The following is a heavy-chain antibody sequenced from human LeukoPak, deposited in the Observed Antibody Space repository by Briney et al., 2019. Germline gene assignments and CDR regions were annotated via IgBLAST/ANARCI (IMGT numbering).Heavy chain of an antibody. Sequence: PSETLSLTCTVSGGSISSTNYYWGWIRQPPGKGLEWIGSIYYGGSTYYNPPFKSRVTISVGTSKNQFSLKLSSVTAADTAVYYCARHARGDYLFDYWGQGTLVTVSS. CDR1: GGSISSTNYY. CDR2: IYYGGST. D-gene: IGHD4-17*01. J-gene: IGHJ4*02. CDR3: ARHARGDYLFDY. V-gene: IGHV4-39*01.